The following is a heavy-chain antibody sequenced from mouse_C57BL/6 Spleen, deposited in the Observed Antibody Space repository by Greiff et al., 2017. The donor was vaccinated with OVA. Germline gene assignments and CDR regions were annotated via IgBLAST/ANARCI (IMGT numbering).Heavy chain of an antibody. J-gene: IGHJ1*03. CDR2: ISDGGSYT. CDR1: GFTFSSYA. V-gene: IGHV5-4*01. CDR3: AIPSREYFDV. Sequence: EVQLVESGGGLVKPGGSLKLSCAASGFTFSSYAMSWVRQTPDKRLEWVATISDGGSYTYYPDNVKGRFTISRDNAKNNLYLQMSHLKSEDTAMYYGAIPSREYFDVWGTGTTVTVSS.